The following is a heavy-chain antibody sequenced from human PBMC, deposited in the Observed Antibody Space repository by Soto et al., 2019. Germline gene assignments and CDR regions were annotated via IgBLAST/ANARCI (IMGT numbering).Heavy chain of an antibody. V-gene: IGHV1-18*01. CDR2: NT. Sequence: QVQLVQSGAEVKEPGASVKISCKTSGYTFANYGVTWVRQAPGQGLEWVGCNTDYAQKFQGTVTMTRDTSTSTAYLELRSLKSDDTAVYYCARGGPHIYGGSCNYYFDYWGQGTLVTVSS. J-gene: IGHJ4*02. D-gene: IGHD2-15*01. CDR1: GYTFANYG. CDR3: ARGGPHIYGGSCNYYFDY.